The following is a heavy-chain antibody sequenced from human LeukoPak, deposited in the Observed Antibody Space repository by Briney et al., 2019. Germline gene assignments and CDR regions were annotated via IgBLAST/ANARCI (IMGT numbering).Heavy chain of an antibody. CDR2: IYYSGST. Sequence: PSETLSLTCTVSGGSISSYYWSWIRQPPGKGLEWIGNIYYSGSTIYNPSLQSRVTMSVDTSKNQFSLNLTSVTAADTAVYYCAREGASQDVRGFDSWGQGIQVTVSS. J-gene: IGHJ4*02. CDR3: AREGASQDVRGFDS. CDR1: GGSISSYY. D-gene: IGHD3-16*01. V-gene: IGHV4-59*01.